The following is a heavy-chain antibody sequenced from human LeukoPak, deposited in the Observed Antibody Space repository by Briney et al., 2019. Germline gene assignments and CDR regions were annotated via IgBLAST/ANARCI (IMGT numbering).Heavy chain of an antibody. J-gene: IGHJ4*02. Sequence: GGSLRLSCAASGFTFRDYFMSWVRQAPGKGLEWVSVIYSGGSTYYADSVKGRFTISRDNSKNTLHLQMNSLRAEDTAVYYCARAPGIAAAGTGFDYRGQGTLVTVSS. D-gene: IGHD6-13*01. CDR3: ARAPGIAAAGTGFDY. CDR2: IYSGGST. V-gene: IGHV3-66*01. CDR1: GFTFRDYF.